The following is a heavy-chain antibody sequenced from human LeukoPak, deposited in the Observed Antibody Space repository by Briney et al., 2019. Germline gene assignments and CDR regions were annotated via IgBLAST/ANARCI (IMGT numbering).Heavy chain of an antibody. CDR2: IGGDGSST. CDR1: GFSFDAYA. J-gene: IGHJ2*01. V-gene: IGHV3-43*02. CDR3: AKDSVVGALWLDFDL. D-gene: IGHD1-26*01. Sequence: RGSLRLSCAASGFSFDAYALYWVRPSLGKGLEWVSLIGGDGSSTYYADSGNGRFTISRDKSKNSRYLQMSRLRTEDTALYYCAKDSVVGALWLDFDLWGRGTLVTVSS.